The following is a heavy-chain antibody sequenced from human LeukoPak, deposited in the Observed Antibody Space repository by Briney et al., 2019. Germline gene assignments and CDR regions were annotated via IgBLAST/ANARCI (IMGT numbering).Heavy chain of an antibody. D-gene: IGHD3-16*02. CDR3: ARGTDYDYVWGSYRYTHYFDY. V-gene: IGHV1-46*01. CDR1: GYTFTSYY. CDR2: INPSGGST. Sequence: ASVKVSCKASGYTFTSYYMHWVRQAPGQGLEWMGIINPSGGSTSYAQKFQGRVTMTRDTSTSTVYMELSSLRSEDTAMYYCARGTDYDYVWGSYRYTHYFDYWGQGTLVTVSS. J-gene: IGHJ4*02.